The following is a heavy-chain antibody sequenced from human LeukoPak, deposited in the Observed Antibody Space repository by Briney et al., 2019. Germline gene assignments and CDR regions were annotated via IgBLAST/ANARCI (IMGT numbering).Heavy chain of an antibody. CDR3: ARDGGSGSYYIDY. J-gene: IGHJ4*02. V-gene: IGHV3-11*01. CDR1: GFTFSNSY. CDR2: ISSGGSTI. D-gene: IGHD3-10*01. Sequence: PGGSLRLSCAASGFTFSNSYMSWIRQAPGKGLEWVSYISSGGSTIYYADSVKGRFTISRDNAKNSLYLQMNSLRAEDTALYYCARDGGSGSYYIDYWGRGTLVTVSS.